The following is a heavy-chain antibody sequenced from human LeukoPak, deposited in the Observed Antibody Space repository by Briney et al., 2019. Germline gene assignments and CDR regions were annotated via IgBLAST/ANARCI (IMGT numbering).Heavy chain of an antibody. CDR1: GGSISSGSYY. V-gene: IGHV4-61*02. D-gene: IGHD6-13*01. J-gene: IGHJ6*03. CDR3: ASRHSKQQPYYYYMDI. Sequence: SQTLSLTCTVSGGSISSGSYYWSWIRQPTGQGLEWIGRIYSNGDTKFNPSLKSRVTISLDTSKNQFSLKLSSATAADTAVYYCASRHSKQQPYYYYMDIWGKGTTVTVTS. CDR2: IYSNGDT.